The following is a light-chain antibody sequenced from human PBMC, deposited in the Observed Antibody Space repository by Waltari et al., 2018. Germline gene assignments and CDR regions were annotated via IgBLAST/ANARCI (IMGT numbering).Light chain of an antibody. CDR3: NSRDSSGNHLV. J-gene: IGLJ1*01. CDR1: SLRRYY. Sequence: SSELTQDPAVSVALGQTVRVTCQGDSLRRYYASWYQQKPGQAPVFVIYGKNNRPPGIPDRFSGSSSGDTVTLTITGAQAEDEADYYCNSRDSSGNHLVFGPGTKVTVL. CDR2: GKN. V-gene: IGLV3-19*01.